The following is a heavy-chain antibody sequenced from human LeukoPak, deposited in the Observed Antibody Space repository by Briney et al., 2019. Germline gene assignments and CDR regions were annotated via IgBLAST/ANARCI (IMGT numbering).Heavy chain of an antibody. CDR1: GFTFSSYA. J-gene: IGHJ4*02. CDR3: ARGHLYSSGWHPPGY. Sequence: GRSPRLSCAASGFTFSSYAMHWVRQAPGKGLEWVAVISYDGSNKYYADSVKGRFTISRDDSKNTLYLQMNSLRAEDTAVYYCARGHLYSSGWHPPGYWGQGTLVTVSS. V-gene: IGHV3-30-3*01. CDR2: ISYDGSNK. D-gene: IGHD6-19*01.